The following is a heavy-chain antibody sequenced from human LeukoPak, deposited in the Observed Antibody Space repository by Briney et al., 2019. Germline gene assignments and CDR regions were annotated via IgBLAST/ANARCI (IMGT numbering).Heavy chain of an antibody. V-gene: IGHV3-23*01. CDR3: AKAPSSGYTLNWFDP. J-gene: IGHJ5*02. CDR1: GFIFSSYA. Sequence: GGSLRLACAASGFIFSSYAMSWVRPAHGKVLEWVSAVIGSGGSTDYAGSVKGRFTISRDNSKNTLYLQMNSLRAEDAAVYYCAKAPSSGYTLNWFDPWGQGTLVTVSS. D-gene: IGHD3-22*01. CDR2: VIGSGGST.